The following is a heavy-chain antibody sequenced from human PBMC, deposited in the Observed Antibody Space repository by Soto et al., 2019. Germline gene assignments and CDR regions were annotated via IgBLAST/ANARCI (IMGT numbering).Heavy chain of an antibody. CDR3: AKDRWDYYDSSGYYEGGDCFQH. Sequence: PGGSLRLSCAASGFTFSSYGMHWVRQAPGKGLEWVAVISYDGSNKYYADSVKGRFTISRDNSKNTLYLQMNSLRAEDTAVYYCAKDRWDYYDSSGYYEGGDCFQHWGQGTLVTVSS. CDR2: ISYDGSNK. J-gene: IGHJ1*01. D-gene: IGHD3-22*01. V-gene: IGHV3-30*18. CDR1: GFTFSSYG.